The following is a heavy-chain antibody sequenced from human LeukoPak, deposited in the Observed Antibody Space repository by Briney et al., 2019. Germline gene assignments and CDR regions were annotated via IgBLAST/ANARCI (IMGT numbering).Heavy chain of an antibody. CDR3: ARALRRYKYDYPSPDY. D-gene: IGHD3-16*01. J-gene: IGHJ4*02. CDR1: GFTFSSYW. CDR2: IKQDGSEK. V-gene: IGHV3-7*03. Sequence: GSLLLSCAASGFTFSSYWMSWVRQAPGKGLEGVANIKQDGSEKYYVDSVKGRFTISRDNAKNSLYLQMNSLRAEDTALYYCARALRRYKYDYPSPDYWGQGTLVTVSS.